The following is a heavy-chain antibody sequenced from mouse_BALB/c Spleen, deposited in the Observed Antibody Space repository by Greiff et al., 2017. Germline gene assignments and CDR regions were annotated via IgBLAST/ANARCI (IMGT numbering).Heavy chain of an antibody. J-gene: IGHJ4*01. V-gene: IGHV5-6-3*01. D-gene: IGHD1-1*01. CDR1: GFTFSSYG. CDR3: ARDFYSMDY. CDR2: INSNGGST. Sequence: EVMLVESGGGLVQPGGSLKLSCAASGFTFSSYGMSWVRQTPDKRLELVATINSNGGSTYYPDSVKGRFTISRDNAKNTLYLQMSSLKSEDTAMYYCARDFYSMDYWVKEPQSPSPQ.